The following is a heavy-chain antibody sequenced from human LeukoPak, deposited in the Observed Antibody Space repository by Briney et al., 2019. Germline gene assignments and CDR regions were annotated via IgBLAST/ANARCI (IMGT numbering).Heavy chain of an antibody. V-gene: IGHV3-9*01. D-gene: IGHD2-2*01. Sequence: PGGSLRLSCAASGFTFDDYAMHWVRQAPGKGLEWVSGISWNSGSIGYADSVKGRFTISRDNAKNSLYLQMNSLRAEDTALYYCAKDSPIRYCSSTSCPLVYWGQGTLVTVSS. CDR2: ISWNSGSI. CDR3: AKDSPIRYCSSTSCPLVY. J-gene: IGHJ4*02. CDR1: GFTFDDYA.